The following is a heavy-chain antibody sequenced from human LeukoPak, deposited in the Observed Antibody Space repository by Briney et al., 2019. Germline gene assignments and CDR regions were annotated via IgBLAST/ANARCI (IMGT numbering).Heavy chain of an antibody. V-gene: IGHV5-51*01. CDR2: IYPGDSDT. CDR3: ARPAAGPYNWFDP. Sequence: SGESLKISCKGSGYSFTNYWIGWVRQMPGKGLEWMGIIYPGDSDTRYSPSFQGQVTISADKSISTAYLQWSSLKASDTAMYYCARPAAGPYNWFDPWGQGTLVTVSS. D-gene: IGHD6-13*01. J-gene: IGHJ5*02. CDR1: GYSFTNYW.